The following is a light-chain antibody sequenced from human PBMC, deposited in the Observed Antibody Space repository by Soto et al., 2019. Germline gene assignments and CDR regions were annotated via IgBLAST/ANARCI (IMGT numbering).Light chain of an antibody. J-gene: IGKJ5*01. CDR3: QQYGTSPPIT. V-gene: IGKV3-20*01. Sequence: EIVLTQSPGTLSLFPGERATLSCRASQSVSRDCLAWYQQKPGQAPRLLIYGASSRATGIPDRISGSGSGTDFTLTISRLEPEDFGVYYCQQYGTSPPITFGQGTRLETK. CDR1: QSVSRDC. CDR2: GAS.